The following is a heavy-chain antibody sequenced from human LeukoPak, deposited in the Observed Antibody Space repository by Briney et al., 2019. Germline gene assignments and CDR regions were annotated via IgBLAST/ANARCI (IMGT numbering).Heavy chain of an antibody. Sequence: PSETLSLTCTVSGGSISSSSYYWGWIRQPPGKGLEWIGSIYYSGSTYYNPSLKSRVTISVDTSKNQFSLKLSSVTAADTAVYYCAVLRGFSYWGQGTLVTVSS. CDR1: GGSISSSSYY. V-gene: IGHV4-39*07. CDR3: AVLRGFSY. D-gene: IGHD2/OR15-2a*01. J-gene: IGHJ4*02. CDR2: IYYSGST.